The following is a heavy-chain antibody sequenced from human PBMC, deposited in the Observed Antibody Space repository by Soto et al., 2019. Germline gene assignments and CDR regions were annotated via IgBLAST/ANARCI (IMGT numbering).Heavy chain of an antibody. CDR1: GFTFSSYA. D-gene: IGHD3-10*01. Sequence: GGSLRLSCAASGFTFSSYAMHWVRQAPGKGLEWVAVISYDGSNKYYADSVKGRFTISRDNSKNTLYLQMNSLRAEDTAVYYCARKGVEWFGELLVLTEYYYYGMDVWGQGTTVTVSS. V-gene: IGHV3-30-3*01. CDR2: ISYDGSNK. J-gene: IGHJ6*02. CDR3: ARKGVEWFGELLVLTEYYYYGMDV.